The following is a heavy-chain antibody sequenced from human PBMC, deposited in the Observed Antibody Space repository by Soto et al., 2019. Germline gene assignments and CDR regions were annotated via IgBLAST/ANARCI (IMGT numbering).Heavy chain of an antibody. V-gene: IGHV1-58*01. CDR3: AADSSLRFLEWTPAPAYYYGMDV. J-gene: IGHJ6*02. CDR2: IVVGSGNT. CDR1: GFTLTSSA. Sequence: SVKVSCKASGFTLTSSAVQWVRQARGQRLEWIGWIVVGSGNTNYAQKFQERVTITRDMSTSTAYMELSSLRSEDTAVYYCAADSSLRFLEWTPAPAYYYGMDVWGQGTTVTVS. D-gene: IGHD3-3*01.